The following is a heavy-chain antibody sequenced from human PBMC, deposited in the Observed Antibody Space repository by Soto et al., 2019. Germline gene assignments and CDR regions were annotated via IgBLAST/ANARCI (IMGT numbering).Heavy chain of an antibody. CDR3: ARDSLIPSAADYYFDMDV. D-gene: IGHD2-21*01. CDR1: GGDFSNYA. V-gene: IGHV1-69*01. Sequence: QVQLVQSGAEVKKPGSSVKVSCKASGGDFSNYAISWVRQAPGQGPEWMGGIIPIFRTATYAQKFQGRVTITADDSTSTAYMELSGLTSEDTADYYCARDSLIPSAADYYFDMDVWGQGTTVTVSS. J-gene: IGHJ6*02. CDR2: IIPIFRTA.